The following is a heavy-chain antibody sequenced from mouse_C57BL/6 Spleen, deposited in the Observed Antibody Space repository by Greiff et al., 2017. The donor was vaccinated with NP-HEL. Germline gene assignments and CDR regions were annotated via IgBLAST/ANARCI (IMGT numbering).Heavy chain of an antibody. CDR3: ASEFYGRGFAY. J-gene: IGHJ3*01. V-gene: IGHV1-82*01. D-gene: IGHD1-1*01. CDR1: GYAFSSSW. Sequence: VQGVASGPELVKPGASVKISCKASGYAFSSSWMNWVKQRPGKGLEWIGRIYPGDGDTNYNGKFKGKATLTADKSSSTAYMQLSSLTSEDSAVYFCASEFYGRGFAYWGQGTLVTVSA. CDR2: IYPGDGDT.